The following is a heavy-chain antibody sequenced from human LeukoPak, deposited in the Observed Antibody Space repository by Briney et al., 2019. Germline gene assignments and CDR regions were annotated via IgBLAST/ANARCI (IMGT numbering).Heavy chain of an antibody. D-gene: IGHD6-19*01. CDR2: ISYDGSNK. CDR3: ARGPMSSAHPFDY. CDR1: GFTFSSYA. J-gene: IGHJ4*02. V-gene: IGHV3-30-3*01. Sequence: PGRSLRLSCAASGFTFSSYAMHWVRQAPGKGLEWVAVISYDGSNKYYADSVKGRFTISRDNSKNTLYLQMNSLRAEDTAVYYCARGPMSSAHPFDYWGQGTLVTVSS.